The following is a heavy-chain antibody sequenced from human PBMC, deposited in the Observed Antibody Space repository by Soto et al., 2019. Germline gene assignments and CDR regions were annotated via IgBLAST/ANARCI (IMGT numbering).Heavy chain of an antibody. CDR3: DSSRGYSKYNWFDP. D-gene: IGHD5-18*01. V-gene: IGHV4-30-2*01. J-gene: IGHJ5*02. CDR1: GGSISSGGYS. Sequence: SETLSLSCAVSGGSISSGGYSWSCIRQPPGKGLEWIVYIYHSGSTYYNPSLKSRVTISVDRSKNQLSLKLSSVTAADTAVYYCDSSRGYSKYNWFDPWGQGTLVTVSS. CDR2: IYHSGST.